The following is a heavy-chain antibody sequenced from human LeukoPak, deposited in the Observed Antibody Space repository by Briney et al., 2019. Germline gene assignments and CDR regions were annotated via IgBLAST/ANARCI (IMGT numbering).Heavy chain of an antibody. CDR2: ISYDGSNK. CDR1: GFTFSSYA. J-gene: IGHJ3*02. V-gene: IGHV3-30-3*01. D-gene: IGHD2-2*01. CDR3: ARGWGDIVVVPAAQGDDAFDI. Sequence: GGSLRLSCAASGFTFSSYAMHWVRQAPGKGLEWVAVISYDGSNKYYADSVKGRFTISRDNSKNTLYLQMNSLRAEDTAVYYCARGWGDIVVVPAAQGDDAFDIWGQGTMVTVSS.